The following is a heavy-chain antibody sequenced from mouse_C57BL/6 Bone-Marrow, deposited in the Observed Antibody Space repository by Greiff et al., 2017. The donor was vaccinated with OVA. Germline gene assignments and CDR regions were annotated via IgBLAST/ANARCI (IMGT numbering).Heavy chain of an antibody. J-gene: IGHJ3*01. CDR1: GFTFSSYA. CDR3: TREGNYDYDAAWFAY. CDR2: ISSGGDYI. Sequence: EVQLVESGEGLVKPGGSLKLSCAASGFTFSSYAMSWVRQTPEKRLEWVAYISSGGDYIYYADTVKGRFTISRDNARNTLYLQMSSLKSEDTAMYYCTREGNYDYDAAWFAYWGKGTLVTVSA. V-gene: IGHV5-9-1*02. D-gene: IGHD2-4*01.